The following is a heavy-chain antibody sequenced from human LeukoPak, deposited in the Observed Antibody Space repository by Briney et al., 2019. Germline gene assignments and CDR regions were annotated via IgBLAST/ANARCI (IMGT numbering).Heavy chain of an antibody. CDR3: ARRRGYSGYGYYYGMDV. Sequence: AESLKISCKGSGYNFTSSWIGWLRQLPGKGLEWMGIIYPGDSNTRYSPSFQGQVTISADNSISTAYLQWSSLKASDTAMYYCARRRGYSGYGYYYGMDVWGQGTTVTVSS. D-gene: IGHD5-12*01. J-gene: IGHJ6*02. V-gene: IGHV5-51*01. CDR2: IYPGDSNT. CDR1: GYNFTSSW.